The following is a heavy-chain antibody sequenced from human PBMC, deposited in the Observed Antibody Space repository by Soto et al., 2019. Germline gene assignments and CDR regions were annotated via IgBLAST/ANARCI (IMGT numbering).Heavy chain of an antibody. J-gene: IGHJ4*02. Sequence: EVQLVESGGGLVQPGGSLRLSCAASGFTFSSYWMSWVRQAPGKGLEWVANIKQDGSEKYYVDSVKGRFTISRDNAKNSLYLQMNSLRAEDTAVYYCARVPPAGIAVAGPFDYWGQGTLVTVSS. CDR3: ARVPPAGIAVAGPFDY. V-gene: IGHV3-7*03. CDR2: IKQDGSEK. D-gene: IGHD6-19*01. CDR1: GFTFSSYW.